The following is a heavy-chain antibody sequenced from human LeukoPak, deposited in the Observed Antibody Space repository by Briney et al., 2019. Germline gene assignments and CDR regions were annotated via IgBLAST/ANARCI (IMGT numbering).Heavy chain of an antibody. CDR1: GYTFTGYY. D-gene: IGHD3-22*01. V-gene: IGHV1-2*02. Sequence: GASVKVSCKASGYTFTGYYMHWVRQAPGQGLEWMGWINPNSGGTNYAQKFQGRVTMTRDTSISTAYMELSRLRSDDTAVYYCARARITMIVVVPYYFDYWGQGTLVTVSS. CDR2: INPNSGGT. CDR3: ARARITMIVVVPYYFDY. J-gene: IGHJ4*02.